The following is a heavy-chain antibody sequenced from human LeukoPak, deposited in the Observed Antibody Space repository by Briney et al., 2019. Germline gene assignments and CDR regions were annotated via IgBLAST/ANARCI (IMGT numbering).Heavy chain of an antibody. J-gene: IGHJ6*02. Sequence: PGGSLRLSCAASGFTFSSYSMNWVRQAPGKGLEWVSYISSSSSTIYYADSVKGRFTISRDNAKNSLYLQMNSLTAEDTAVYYCAKDLVDYGDYDYYYYGMDVWGQGTTVTVSS. CDR2: ISSSSSTI. CDR3: AKDLVDYGDYDYYYYGMDV. V-gene: IGHV3-48*01. D-gene: IGHD4-17*01. CDR1: GFTFSSYS.